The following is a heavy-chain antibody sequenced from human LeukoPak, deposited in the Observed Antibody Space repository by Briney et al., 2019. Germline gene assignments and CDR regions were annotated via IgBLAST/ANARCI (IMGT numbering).Heavy chain of an antibody. V-gene: IGHV4-34*01. CDR2: INHSGST. Sequence: PSETLSLTCAVYGGSFSGYYWSWIRQPPGKGLEWIGEINHSGSTNYNPSLKSRVTISVDTSKNQFSLKLSSVTAADTAVYYCARYPITIFGVVIKGFDYWGQGTLVTVSS. D-gene: IGHD3-3*01. CDR1: GGSFSGYY. J-gene: IGHJ4*02. CDR3: ARYPITIFGVVIKGFDY.